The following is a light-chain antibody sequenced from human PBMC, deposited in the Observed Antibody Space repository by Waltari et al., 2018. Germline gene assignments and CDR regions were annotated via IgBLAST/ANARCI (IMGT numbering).Light chain of an antibody. V-gene: IGLV1-44*01. CDR3: ASWDDSPNGRWV. Sequence: QSVLTQPPSASGAPGQRVTISCSGSSSNVGNNVVNWYQQIPGTAPKLLIYRNDQRPSGVPDRFSGSKSGTSASLAISGLQSEDEGDYYCASWDDSPNGRWVCGGGTKLTVL. J-gene: IGLJ3*02. CDR1: SSNVGNNV. CDR2: RND.